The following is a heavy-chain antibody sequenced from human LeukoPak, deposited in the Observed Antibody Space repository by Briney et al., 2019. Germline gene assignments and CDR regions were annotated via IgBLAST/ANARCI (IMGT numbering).Heavy chain of an antibody. D-gene: IGHD1-26*01. CDR3: ARSFHSGSYWGTTGY. V-gene: IGHV1-69*13. CDR1: GGTFSSYA. Sequence: ASVKVSCKASGGTFSSYAISWVRQAPGQGLEWMGGIIPIFGTANYAQKFQGRVTITADESTSTAYMELSSLRSEDTAVYYCARSFHSGSYWGTTGYWGQGTLVTVSS. CDR2: IIPIFGTA. J-gene: IGHJ4*02.